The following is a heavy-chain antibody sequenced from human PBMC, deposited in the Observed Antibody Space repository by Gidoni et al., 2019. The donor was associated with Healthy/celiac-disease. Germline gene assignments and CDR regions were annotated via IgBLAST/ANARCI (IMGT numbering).Heavy chain of an antibody. CDR1: GYTFTRYY. D-gene: IGHD2-2*02. V-gene: IGHV1-46*01. Sequence: QVQLVQSGAEVKKPGASVMVSCKASGYTFTRYYMHWVRQAPGQGLEWMGIINPSGGSTSYAQKFQGRVTMTRDTSTSTVYMELSSLRSEDTAVYYCAREEAAIGYFDYWGQGTLVTVSS. J-gene: IGHJ4*02. CDR3: AREEAAIGYFDY. CDR2: INPSGGST.